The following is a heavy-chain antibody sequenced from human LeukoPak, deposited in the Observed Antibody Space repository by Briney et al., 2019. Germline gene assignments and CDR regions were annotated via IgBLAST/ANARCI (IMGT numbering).Heavy chain of an antibody. CDR2: ISAYNGNT. CDR3: ARAGGVSSSWYWGDYYGMDV. D-gene: IGHD6-13*01. Sequence: GASVKVSCKASGYTFTSYGISWVRQAPGQGLEWMGWISAYNGNTNYAQKLQGRVTMTTDTSTSTAYMELRSLRSDDTAVYYCARAGGVSSSWYWGDYYGMDVWGQGTTVTVSS. V-gene: IGHV1-18*01. J-gene: IGHJ6*02. CDR1: GYTFTSYG.